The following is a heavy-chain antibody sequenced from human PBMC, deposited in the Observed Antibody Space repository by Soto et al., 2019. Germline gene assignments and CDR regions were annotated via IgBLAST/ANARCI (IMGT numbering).Heavy chain of an antibody. CDR1: GFSVSDYA. CDR3: TKSRIIVLMVYGFGGTDV. CDR2: ISGSGDGT. J-gene: IGHJ6*02. V-gene: IGHV3-23*01. D-gene: IGHD2-8*01. Sequence: GGSLRLSCAASGFSVSDYAMSWVRQAPGKGLEWVSSISGSGDGTYYGDSVKGRFTLSRDTSQKTLYLQMNNLRGEDTAVYFCTKSRIIVLMVYGFGGTDVRGRATTVTVS.